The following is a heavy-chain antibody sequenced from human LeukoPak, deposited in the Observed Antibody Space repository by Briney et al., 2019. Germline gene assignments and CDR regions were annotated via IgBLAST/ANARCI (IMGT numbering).Heavy chain of an antibody. V-gene: IGHV3-7*01. CDR2: IKQDGSEK. CDR3: ARDRLVPSYYYYMDV. J-gene: IGHJ6*03. Sequence: GGSLRLSCAASGFTFSSYWMSWVRQAPGKGLEWVANIKQDGSEKYYVDSVKGRFIISRDNAKNSLYLQMNSLRAEDTAVYYCARDRLVPSYYYYMDVRGKGTTVTVSS. D-gene: IGHD2-2*01. CDR1: GFTFSSYW.